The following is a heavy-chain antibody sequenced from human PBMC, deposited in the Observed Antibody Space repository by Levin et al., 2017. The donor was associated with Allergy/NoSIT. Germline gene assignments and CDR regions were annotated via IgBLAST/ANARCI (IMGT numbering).Heavy chain of an antibody. CDR1: GGSISSYY. CDR2: IYYSGST. V-gene: IGHV4-59*08. J-gene: IGHJ3*02. CDR3: AGYCSSTSCFPGRHDAFDI. Sequence: PSETLSLTCTVSGGSISSYYWSWIRQPPGKGLEWIGYIYYSGSTNYNPSLKSRVTISVDTSKNQFSLKLSSVTAADTAVYYCAGYCSSTSCFPGRHDAFDIWGQGTMVTVSS. D-gene: IGHD2-2*01.